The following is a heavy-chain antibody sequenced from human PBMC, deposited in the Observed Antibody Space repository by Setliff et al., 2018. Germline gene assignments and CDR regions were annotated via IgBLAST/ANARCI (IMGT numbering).Heavy chain of an antibody. J-gene: IGHJ5*01. V-gene: IGHV4-59*08. Sequence: SETLSLTCSVSGGSISGYYWSWLRQPPGKGLEWIGYIYNNGRTNYHPALKRRVTMSVDTSKNQLSLTLRSVTAADTAVYYCASRTTGPGGWFDFWGQGSLVTVSS. CDR3: ASRTTGPGGWFDF. CDR1: GGSISGYY. CDR2: IYNNGRT. D-gene: IGHD1-1*01.